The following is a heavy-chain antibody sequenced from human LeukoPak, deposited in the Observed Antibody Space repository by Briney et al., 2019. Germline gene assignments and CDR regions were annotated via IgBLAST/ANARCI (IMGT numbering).Heavy chain of an antibody. CDR3: ARQTPEYYFGSGRKFDS. CDR2: VYPRGQT. CDR1: GFTVSSDY. D-gene: IGHD3-10*01. Sequence: GGSLRLSCSVSGFTVSSDYVSWVRQAPGKGLEWVSVVYPRGQTYYADSVKGRFTLSRDTLNNTLHLQMNSLREEDTAVYYCARQTPEYYFGSGRKFDSWGQGTLVTVSS. V-gene: IGHV3-66*04. J-gene: IGHJ4*02.